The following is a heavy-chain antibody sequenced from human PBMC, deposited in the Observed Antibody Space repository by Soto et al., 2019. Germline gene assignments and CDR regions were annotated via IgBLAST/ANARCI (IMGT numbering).Heavy chain of an antibody. CDR1: GYSIRSGYF. V-gene: IGHV4-38-2*01. J-gene: IGHJ6*02. CDR2: MYHSGIT. CDR3: ARSMYSTAAQLYYGMDV. D-gene: IGHD6-13*01. Sequence: SETLSLTCAVSGYSIRSGYFWGWIRQPPGKGLEWIGSMYHSGITYYNLSLKGRVTISVDTSKNQLSLKLSSATAADTAVYYCARSMYSTAAQLYYGMDVWGQGTTVTVSS.